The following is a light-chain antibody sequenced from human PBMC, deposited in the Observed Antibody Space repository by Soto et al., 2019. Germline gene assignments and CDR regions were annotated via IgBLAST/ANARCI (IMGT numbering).Light chain of an antibody. CDR3: QQYGSSSIT. CDR2: GAS. Sequence: ENGLTQSPGTLSLSPGERATLSCRASESVSSSYLAWYQQKPGQAPRLLIYGASSRATGIPDRFSGSGSGTDFTLTISRLEPEDFAVYYCQQYGSSSITFGQGTRLEIK. CDR1: ESVSSSY. V-gene: IGKV3-20*01. J-gene: IGKJ5*01.